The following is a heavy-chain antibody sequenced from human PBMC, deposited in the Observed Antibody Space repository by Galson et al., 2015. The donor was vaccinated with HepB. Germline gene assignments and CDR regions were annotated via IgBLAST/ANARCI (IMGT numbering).Heavy chain of an antibody. J-gene: IGHJ3*02. Sequence: SLRLSCAASGFTFSSYWMSWVRQAPGKGLEWVAVISYDGSNKYYADSVKGRFTISRDNSKNTLYLQMNSLRAEDTAVYYCASADDSSGYYMAFDIWGQGTMVTVSS. CDR2: ISYDGSNK. D-gene: IGHD3-22*01. CDR1: GFTFSSYW. V-gene: IGHV3-30*03. CDR3: ASADDSSGYYMAFDI.